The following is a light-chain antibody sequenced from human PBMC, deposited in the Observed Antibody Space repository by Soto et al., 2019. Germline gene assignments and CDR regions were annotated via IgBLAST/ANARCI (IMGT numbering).Light chain of an antibody. CDR2: ENN. CDR3: GTWDSSLSAGEV. Sequence: QSVLTQPPSVSAAPGRKVTISCSGSSSNIGNNYVSWYQQLPGTAPKLLIYENNKRPSGIPDRFSGSKSGTSATLGITGLQTGDEADYYCGTWDSSLSAGEVFGGGTKVTVL. J-gene: IGLJ3*02. V-gene: IGLV1-51*02. CDR1: SSNIGNNY.